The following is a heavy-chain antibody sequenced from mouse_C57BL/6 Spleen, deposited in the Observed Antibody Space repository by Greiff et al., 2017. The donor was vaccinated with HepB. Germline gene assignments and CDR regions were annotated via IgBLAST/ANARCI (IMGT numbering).Heavy chain of an antibody. D-gene: IGHD2-4*01. Sequence: QVQLKQSGAELVKPGASVKMSCKASGYTFTTYPIEWMKQNHGKSLEWIGNFHPYNDDTKYNEKFKGKATLTVEKSSSTVYLELSRLTSDDSAVYYCAMIYYDYDDGYYFDYWGQGTTLTVSS. J-gene: IGHJ2*01. V-gene: IGHV1-47*01. CDR2: FHPYNDDT. CDR3: AMIYYDYDDGYYFDY. CDR1: GYTFTTYP.